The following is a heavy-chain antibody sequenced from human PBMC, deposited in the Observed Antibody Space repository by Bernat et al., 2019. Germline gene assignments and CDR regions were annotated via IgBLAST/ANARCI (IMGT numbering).Heavy chain of an antibody. J-gene: IGHJ5*02. CDR3: ASEVYSSSWLNWFDP. CDR1: GGSVSSSSYY. Sequence: QVQLQESGPGLVKPSETLSLTCTVSGGSVSSSSYYWSWIRQPPGKGLEWIGYIYYSGSTNYSPSLKSRVTISVDTSKNQFSLKLSSVTAADTAVYYCASEVYSSSWLNWFDPWGQGTLVTVSS. CDR2: IYYSGST. V-gene: IGHV4-61*01. D-gene: IGHD6-13*01.